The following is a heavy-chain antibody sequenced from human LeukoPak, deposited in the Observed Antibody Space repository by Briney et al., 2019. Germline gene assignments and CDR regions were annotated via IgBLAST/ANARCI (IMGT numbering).Heavy chain of an antibody. CDR3: VRALMGDQDY. J-gene: IGHJ4*02. CDR2: MNGDGSSI. D-gene: IGHD5-24*01. V-gene: IGHV3-74*01. CDR1: GFTFSSSW. Sequence: GGSLRLSCAASGFTFSSSWMHWVRIAPGKGLVWVSRMNGDGSSIAYAESVKGRFIISRDNAKNTLYLQMDSLRDEDTAVYYCVRALMGDQDYWGQGTLVTVSS.